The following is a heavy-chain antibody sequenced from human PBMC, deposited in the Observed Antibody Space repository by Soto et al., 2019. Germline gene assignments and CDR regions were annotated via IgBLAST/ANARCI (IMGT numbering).Heavy chain of an antibody. V-gene: IGHV3-23*01. CDR1: GVTSRGYA. Sequence: GGLMRDWCGAAGVTSRGYAMRWVSKAPGKGLEWVSTVLGGGSTSYAASVKGRFTISRDNSQNNVFLQMNSLRDEDTAIYYCAKDRHPDGIWTFDYWGQGTPVTVSS. CDR2: VLGGGST. D-gene: IGHD3-9*01. CDR3: AKDRHPDGIWTFDY. J-gene: IGHJ4*02.